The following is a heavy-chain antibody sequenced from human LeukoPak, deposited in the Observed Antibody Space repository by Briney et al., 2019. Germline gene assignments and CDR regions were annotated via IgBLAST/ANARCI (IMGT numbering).Heavy chain of an antibody. Sequence: SETLSLTCAVYGGSFSGYYWSWIRQPPGKGLEWIGEINHSGSTNYNPSLKSRVTISVDTSKNQFSLKLSSVTAADTAVYYCARTTGIGMDVWGKGTTVTVSS. CDR2: INHSGST. CDR1: GGSFSGYY. V-gene: IGHV4-34*01. CDR3: ARTTGIGMDV. J-gene: IGHJ6*04. D-gene: IGHD1-14*01.